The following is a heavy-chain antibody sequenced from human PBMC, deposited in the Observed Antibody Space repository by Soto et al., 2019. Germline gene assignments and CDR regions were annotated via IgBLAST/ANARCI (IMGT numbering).Heavy chain of an antibody. V-gene: IGHV1-46*01. Sequence: QVQLVQSGAEVKKPGASVKVSCKASGYTFTSYYMHWVRQAPGQGLEWMGIINPSGGSTSYAQKYQGRVTMTRDTSTSTVYMELSSLRAEDTAVYYCARDGGTHPRGVPVKPPYYYGMDVWGQGTTVTVSS. CDR2: INPSGGST. J-gene: IGHJ6*02. CDR3: ARDGGTHPRGVPVKPPYYYGMDV. D-gene: IGHD3-10*01. CDR1: GYTFTSYY.